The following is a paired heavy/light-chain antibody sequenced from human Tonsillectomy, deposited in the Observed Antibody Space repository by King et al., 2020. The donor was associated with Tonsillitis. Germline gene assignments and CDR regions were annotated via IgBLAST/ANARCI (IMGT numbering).Heavy chain of an antibody. J-gene: IGHJ5*02. CDR3: ARNRLGAYDSWFDP. D-gene: IGHD5-12*01. CDR1: GFTFSTYW. Sequence: DVQLVESGGGLVQPGGSLRLSCAASGFTFSTYWMTWVRQAPGKGLEWVANIDQDGTQKYYVDSVKGRFTISRDNAKNSLYLQMNSLRAEDTAVFYCARNRLGAYDSWFDPWGQGTLVTVSS. V-gene: IGHV3-7*03. CDR2: IDQDGTQK.
Light chain of an antibody. Sequence: QSVLTQPPSVSGAPGQRVTISCTGSSSNIGTGYDVHWYQQLPGTAPKVLIYGNINRPSGVPDRFSGSKSGTSASLAITGLQADDEADYYCQSYDSSLSGVVFGGGTKLTVL. CDR2: GNI. J-gene: IGLJ2*01. V-gene: IGLV1-40*01. CDR1: SSNIGTGYD. CDR3: QSYDSSLSGVV.